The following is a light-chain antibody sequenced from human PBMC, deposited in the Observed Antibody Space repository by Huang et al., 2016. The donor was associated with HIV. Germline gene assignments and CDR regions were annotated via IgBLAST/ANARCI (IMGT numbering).Light chain of an antibody. CDR1: QSIGAW. CDR3: QHYNSFPWT. V-gene: IGKV1-5*03. CDR2: DAS. Sequence: DIQMTQSSATLSASVGDRVTIPVRASQSIGAWLAWYQQKPGKAPNLLIYDASTLESGVPSRFSGGGSGTEFTLTINSLQADDCASYYCQHYNSFPWTFGQGTKVEV. J-gene: IGKJ1*01.